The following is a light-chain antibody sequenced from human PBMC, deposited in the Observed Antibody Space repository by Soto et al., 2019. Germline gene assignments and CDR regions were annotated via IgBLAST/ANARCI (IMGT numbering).Light chain of an antibody. CDR3: MQALQAPLT. Sequence: DIVITQSPLSLPVTPGEAASISCRSSQSLQHSNKYNYLDWYLQKPGQSPQLLIYLGSNRASGVPDRFSGSGSGTDFTLKISRVEAEDVGVYYCMQALQAPLTFGGGTKVDI. CDR2: LGS. V-gene: IGKV2-28*01. J-gene: IGKJ4*01. CDR1: QSLQHSNKYNY.